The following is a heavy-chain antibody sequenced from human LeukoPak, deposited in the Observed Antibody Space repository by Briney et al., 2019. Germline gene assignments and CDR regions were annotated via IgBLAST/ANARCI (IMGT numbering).Heavy chain of an antibody. CDR3: ARPYDSSGYYRSPWFDP. CDR1: GGSISSSSYY. CDR2: IYYSGST. D-gene: IGHD3-22*01. J-gene: IGHJ5*02. V-gene: IGHV4-39*01. Sequence: SETLSLTCTVSGGSISSSSYYWGWIRQPPGTGLEWIGSIYYSGSTYYNPSLKSRVTISVDTSKNQFSLKLSSVTAADTAVYYCARPYDSSGYYRSPWFDPWGQGTLVTVSS.